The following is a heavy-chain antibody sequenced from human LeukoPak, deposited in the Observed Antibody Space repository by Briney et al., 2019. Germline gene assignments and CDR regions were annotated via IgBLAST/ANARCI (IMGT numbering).Heavy chain of an antibody. CDR1: GYSISSGYY. Sequence: SETLSLTCAVSGYSISSGYYWGWIRQPPGKGLEWIGSIYHSGSTYYNPSLKSRVTISVDTSKNQFSLKLSSVTAADTAVYYCARQGCGADCYIQTYYYYYHMDVWGKGTTVTVSS. D-gene: IGHD2-21*01. CDR2: IYHSGST. J-gene: IGHJ6*03. CDR3: ARQGCGADCYIQTYYYYYHMDV. V-gene: IGHV4-38-2*01.